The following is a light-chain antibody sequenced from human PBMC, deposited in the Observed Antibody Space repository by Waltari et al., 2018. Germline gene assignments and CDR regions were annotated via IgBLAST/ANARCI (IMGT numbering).Light chain of an antibody. CDR2: VNSDGSH. CDR1: SGHTTNI. J-gene: IGLJ3*02. CDR3: QTGGHGTWV. Sequence: QLVLTQSPSASASLGASVKLTCTLSSGHTTNIIAWLQQKPEKGPRYLMKVNSDGSHNKGVEIPDRFSGSSSGAERYLTISSLQSEDEAVYYCQTGGHGTWVFGGGTRLTVL. V-gene: IGLV4-69*01.